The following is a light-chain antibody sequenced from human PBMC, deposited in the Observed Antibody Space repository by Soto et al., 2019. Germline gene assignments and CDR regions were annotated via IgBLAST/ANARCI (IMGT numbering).Light chain of an antibody. CDR2: GAS. CDR3: QQYGSSPYT. Sequence: EIVLTQSPGTLSLSPGERATLSCRASQSVSSTYLAWYQQTPGQAPRLLIYGASSRATGIPDRFSGSGAGTVFTITSSLLDHEDVAVYFWQQYGSSPYTFGQGTKLEIK. CDR1: QSVSSTY. J-gene: IGKJ2*01. V-gene: IGKV3-20*01.